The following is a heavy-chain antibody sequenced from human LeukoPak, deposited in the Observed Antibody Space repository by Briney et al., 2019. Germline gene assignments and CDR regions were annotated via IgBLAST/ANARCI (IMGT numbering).Heavy chain of an antibody. CDR3: ARGGNSNPRHFDY. CDR2: INHSGST. J-gene: IGHJ4*02. V-gene: IGHV4-34*01. Sequence: SETLSLTCAVNGGSFSGYYWSWIRQPPGKGLEWIGEINHSGSTNYNPSLKSRVTISVDTSKNQFSLKLSSVTAADTAVYYCARGGNSNPRHFDYWGQGTLVTVSS. CDR1: GGSFSGYY. D-gene: IGHD3-22*01.